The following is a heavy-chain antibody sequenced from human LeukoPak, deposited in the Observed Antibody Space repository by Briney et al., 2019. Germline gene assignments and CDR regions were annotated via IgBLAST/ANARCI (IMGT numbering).Heavy chain of an antibody. J-gene: IGHJ3*02. CDR3: AKDPSFAKDAFDI. CDR2: ISYDGSNK. CDR1: GFTFSSYG. V-gene: IGHV3-30*18. Sequence: GGSLRLSCAASGFTFSSYGMHWVRQAPGKGLEWVAVISYDGSNKYYADSVKGRFTISRDNSKNTLYLQMNSLRAEDTAVYYCAKDPSFAKDAFDIRGQGTMVTVSS. D-gene: IGHD4/OR15-4a*01.